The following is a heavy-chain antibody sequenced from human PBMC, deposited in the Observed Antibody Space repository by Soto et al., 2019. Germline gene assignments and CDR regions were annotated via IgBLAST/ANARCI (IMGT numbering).Heavy chain of an antibody. CDR2: MYHSGST. V-gene: IGHV4-4*02. Sequence: SETLSLTCAVSGGSISSSNWWSWVRQPPGKGLEWIGEMYHSGSTNHNPSLKSRVTISEDRSKNQFYLKLSSVTAADTAVYYCAREYNYDSSGIGFDSWGQGTLVTVSS. CDR3: AREYNYDSSGIGFDS. CDR1: GGSISSSNW. D-gene: IGHD3-22*01. J-gene: IGHJ4*02.